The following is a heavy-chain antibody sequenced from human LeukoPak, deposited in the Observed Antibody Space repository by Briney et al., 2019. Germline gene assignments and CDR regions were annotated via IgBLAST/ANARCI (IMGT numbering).Heavy chain of an antibody. CDR1: GGSISSYY. D-gene: IGHD2-15*01. Sequence: SETLSLTCTVSGGSISSYYWSWIRQPPGKGLEWIGYIYYSRSTNYNPSLKSRVTISVDTSKNQFSLKLSSVTAADTAVYYCARGYCSGGSCYSYWFDPWGQGTLVTVSS. V-gene: IGHV4-59*01. J-gene: IGHJ5*02. CDR2: IYYSRST. CDR3: ARGYCSGGSCYSYWFDP.